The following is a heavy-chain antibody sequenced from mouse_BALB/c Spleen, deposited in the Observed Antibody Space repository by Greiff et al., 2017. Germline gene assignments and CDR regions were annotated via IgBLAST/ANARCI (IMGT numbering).Heavy chain of an antibody. D-gene: IGHD2-14*01. CDR1: GFSLTSYG. J-gene: IGHJ2*01. Sequence: VMLVESGPGLVAPSQSLSITCTVSGFSLTSYGVHWVRQPPGTGLEWLGVIWAGGSTNYNSALMSRLSISKENSKSQVFLKMTRLQTDDTAMYYCARDRGNHYWYYFDYGGQGTTLTVSS. V-gene: IGHV2-9*02. CDR3: ARDRGNHYWYYFDY. CDR2: IWAGGST.